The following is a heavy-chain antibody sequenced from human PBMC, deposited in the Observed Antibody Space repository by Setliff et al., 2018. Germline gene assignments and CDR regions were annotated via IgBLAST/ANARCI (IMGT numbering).Heavy chain of an antibody. CDR1: GASISSSSYY. Sequence: SETLSLTCTVSGASISSSSYYWAWIRQPPGRGLELIGSIFYGGSTYYNPSLKSRVTISIDASKNQFSLKLDSVTAADTAVYYCARTDDYYNFYAYWGQVTQVTVSS. V-gene: IGHV4-39*07. J-gene: IGHJ4*02. CDR3: ARTDDYYNFYAY. D-gene: IGHD3-3*01. CDR2: IFYGGST.